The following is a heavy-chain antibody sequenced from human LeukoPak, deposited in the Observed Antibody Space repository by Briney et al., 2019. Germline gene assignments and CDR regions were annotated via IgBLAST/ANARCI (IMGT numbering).Heavy chain of an antibody. D-gene: IGHD1-26*01. CDR2: ISWNSGSI. Sequence: PGGSLRLSCAASGFTFDDYAMHWVRQAPGKGLEWVSGISWNSGSIGYADSVKGRFTISRDNSKNTLYLQMNSLRAEDTALYFCAQWSRYFDYWGQGTLVTVSS. J-gene: IGHJ4*02. CDR1: GFTFDDYA. CDR3: AQWSRYFDY. V-gene: IGHV3-9*01.